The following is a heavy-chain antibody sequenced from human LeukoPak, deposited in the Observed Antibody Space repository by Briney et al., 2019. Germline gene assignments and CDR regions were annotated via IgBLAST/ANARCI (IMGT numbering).Heavy chain of an antibody. Sequence: GGSLRLSCAASGFSFSTNWMNWVRQAPGKGLEWVANIKQDGSEKYYVDSVKGRFTISRDNAKNSLYLQMNSLRAEDTAVYYCARSKCSGTSCDFDYWGQGTLVTVSS. CDR1: GFSFSTNW. CDR2: IKQDGSEK. D-gene: IGHD2-2*01. J-gene: IGHJ4*02. CDR3: ARSKCSGTSCDFDY. V-gene: IGHV3-7*01.